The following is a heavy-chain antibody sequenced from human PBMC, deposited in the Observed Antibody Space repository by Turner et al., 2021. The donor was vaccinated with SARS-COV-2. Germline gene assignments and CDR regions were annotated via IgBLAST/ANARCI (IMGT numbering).Heavy chain of an antibody. CDR1: GDSITGYF. J-gene: IGHJ5*02. CDR3: ARVRYDSTGYPFDP. CDR2: SYNSGRT. D-gene: IGHD3-22*01. V-gene: IGHV4-59*01. Sequence: QVRLQESGPGLVKPSETLSLTCTVSGDSITGYFWNWIRQPPGKGLEWIGYSYNSGRTNYNPSLKSRVTISVDTSKNQFSLKLSSVSAADTAVYYCARVRYDSTGYPFDPWGQGTLVTVSS.